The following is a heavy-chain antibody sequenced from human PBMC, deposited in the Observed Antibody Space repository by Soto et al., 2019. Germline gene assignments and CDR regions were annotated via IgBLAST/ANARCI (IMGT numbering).Heavy chain of an antibody. J-gene: IGHJ6*02. V-gene: IGHV4-59*01. CDR2: IYYSGST. Sequence: SETLSLTCTVSGGSISPYYWSWIRQPPGKGLEWIGFIYYSGSTNYNPSLKSRVTISVDTSQNQLSLKLSSVTAADTAVYFCAKGGGRFRDGKDVWSRGTTVTVSS. CDR1: GGSISPYY. D-gene: IGHD3-10*01. CDR3: AKGGGRFRDGKDV.